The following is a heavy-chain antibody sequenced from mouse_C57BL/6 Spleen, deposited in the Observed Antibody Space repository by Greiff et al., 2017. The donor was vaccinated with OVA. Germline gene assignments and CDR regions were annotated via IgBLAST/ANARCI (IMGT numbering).Heavy chain of an antibody. CDR1: GYTFTDYY. CDR3: ADSNYEAMDY. V-gene: IGHV1-26*01. D-gene: IGHD2-5*01. CDR2: INPNNGGT. Sequence: VQLQQSGPELVKPGASVKISCKASGYTFTDYYMNWVKQSHGKSLEWIGDINPNNGGTSYNQKFKGKATLTEDKSSSTAYMELRSLTSEDSAVYYCADSNYEAMDYWGKGTSVTVSS. J-gene: IGHJ4*01.